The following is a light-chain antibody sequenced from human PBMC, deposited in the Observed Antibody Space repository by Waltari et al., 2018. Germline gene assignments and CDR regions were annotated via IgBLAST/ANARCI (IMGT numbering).Light chain of an antibody. J-gene: IGLJ2*01. CDR3: QSYDRSLSVV. CDR2: GNN. V-gene: IGLV1-40*01. Sequence: QSALTQPPSVSGAPGQRIPISCTGSGSNIGAGYDVPWYQQFPGTAPKLLLYGNNNRPSGVPDRFFGSKTGTSASLAITGLQADDEADYYCQSYDRSLSVVFGGGTKLTVL. CDR1: GSNIGAGYD.